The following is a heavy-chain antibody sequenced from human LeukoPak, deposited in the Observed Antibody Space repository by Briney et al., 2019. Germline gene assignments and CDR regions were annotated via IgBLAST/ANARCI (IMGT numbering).Heavy chain of an antibody. CDR1: GFIFSRYW. CDR3: ARDPRYCGGDCYTFDY. V-gene: IGHV3-74*01. Sequence: GGSLRLSCAASGFIFSRYWMNWVRQAPGKGPVWVSRINSDGSSTSYADSVKGRFTISRDDAKNTLYLQMNSLRAEDTAVYYCARDPRYCGGDCYTFDYWGQGTLVTVSS. J-gene: IGHJ4*02. D-gene: IGHD2-21*02. CDR2: INSDGSST.